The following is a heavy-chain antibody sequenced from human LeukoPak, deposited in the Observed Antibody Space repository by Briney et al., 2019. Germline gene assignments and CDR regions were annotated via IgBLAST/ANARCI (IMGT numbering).Heavy chain of an antibody. CDR3: ATDSAITVGSYYFDY. D-gene: IGHD1-26*01. V-gene: IGHV1-24*01. CDR2: FDPEDGET. Sequence: ASVKVSCTVSGYTLTELSMHWVRQAPGKGLEWMGGFDPEDGETIYAQKFQGRVTMTEDTSTDTAYMELSSLRSEDTAVYYCATDSAITVGSYYFDYWGQGTLVTVSS. CDR1: GYTLTELS. J-gene: IGHJ4*02.